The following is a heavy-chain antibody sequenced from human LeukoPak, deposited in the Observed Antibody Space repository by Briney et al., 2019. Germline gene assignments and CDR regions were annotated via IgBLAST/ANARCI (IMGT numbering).Heavy chain of an antibody. D-gene: IGHD5-12*01. CDR3: AIRISVDIVATMDGIRYGGNSGAAFDI. Sequence: ASVKVSCKVSGYTLTELSMHWVRQDPGKGLEWMGGFDPEDGETIYAQKFQGRVTMTEDTSTDTAYMELSSLRSEDTAVYYCAIRISVDIVATMDGIRYGGNSGAAFDIWGQGTMVTVSS. CDR2: FDPEDGET. V-gene: IGHV1-24*01. J-gene: IGHJ3*02. CDR1: GYTLTELS.